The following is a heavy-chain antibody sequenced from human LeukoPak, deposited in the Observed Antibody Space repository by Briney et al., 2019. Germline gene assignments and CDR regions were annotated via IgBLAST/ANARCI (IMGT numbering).Heavy chain of an antibody. D-gene: IGHD5-12*01. Sequence: SETLSLTCTVSGGSISEYHWTWIRQPPGKAPEWIGYSHFTGASNYNPSLKGRVTISLDTSKNQFPLKLSSVTAADTAIYYCARAYSDYGNDAFDIWGQGTKVTVS. J-gene: IGHJ3*02. V-gene: IGHV4-59*01. CDR3: ARAYSDYGNDAFDI. CDR1: GGSISEYH. CDR2: SHFTGAS.